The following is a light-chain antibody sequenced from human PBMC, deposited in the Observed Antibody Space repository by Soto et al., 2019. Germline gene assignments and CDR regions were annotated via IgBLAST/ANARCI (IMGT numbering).Light chain of an antibody. J-gene: IGLJ3*02. CDR1: SSNIGAGYD. V-gene: IGLV1-40*01. Sequence: QSVLTQPPSVSGAPGQRVTISCTGSSSNIGAGYDVHWYQQLPGTAPKLPIYGNSNRPSGVPDRFSGSKSGTSASLAITGLQAEDEADYYCQSYASSLSAWVFGGGTKLTVL. CDR2: GNS. CDR3: QSYASSLSAWV.